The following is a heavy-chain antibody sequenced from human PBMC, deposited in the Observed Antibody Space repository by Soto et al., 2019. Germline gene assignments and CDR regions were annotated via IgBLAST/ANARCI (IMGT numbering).Heavy chain of an antibody. D-gene: IGHD3-22*01. Sequence: XGSLRLSCAASGFTFSSYAMSWVRQAPGKGLEWVSAISGSGGSTYYADSVKGRFTISRDNSKNTLYPQMNSLRAEDTAVYYCAKDSYTRGCYNNWFDPWGQGTLVTVSS. CDR2: ISGSGGST. CDR3: AKDSYTRGCYNNWFDP. V-gene: IGHV3-23*01. J-gene: IGHJ5*02. CDR1: GFTFSSYA.